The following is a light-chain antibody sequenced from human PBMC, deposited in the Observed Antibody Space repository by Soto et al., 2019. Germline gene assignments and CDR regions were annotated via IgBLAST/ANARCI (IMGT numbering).Light chain of an antibody. CDR1: KSVGSN. Sequence: ELVMTQSPDTLSVSPGERATLSCRASKSVGSNSACYQQNPAPPPRLLIYDASNRATGLAARFSGRGSGTDFSPTISRLEPEDFAVYYCHQYGISTFGQGTKVDIK. CDR2: DAS. J-gene: IGKJ1*01. V-gene: IGKV3-20*01. CDR3: HQYGIST.